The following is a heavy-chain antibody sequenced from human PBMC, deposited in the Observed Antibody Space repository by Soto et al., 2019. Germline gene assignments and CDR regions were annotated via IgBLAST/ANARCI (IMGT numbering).Heavy chain of an antibody. J-gene: IGHJ6*03. CDR2: IVVGSGNT. Sequence: SVKVSCKASGFTFTSSAMQWVRQARGQRLEWIGWIVVGSGNTNYAQKFQERVTITRDMSTGTAYMELSSLRSEDTAVYYCAAGVGRFLEWLLYQLWYMDVWGKGTTVTVSS. V-gene: IGHV1-58*02. D-gene: IGHD3-3*01. CDR1: GFTFTSSA. CDR3: AAGVGRFLEWLLYQLWYMDV.